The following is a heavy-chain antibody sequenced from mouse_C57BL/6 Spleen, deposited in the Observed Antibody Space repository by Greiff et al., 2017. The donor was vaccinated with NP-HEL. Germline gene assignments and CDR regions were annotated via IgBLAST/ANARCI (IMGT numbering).Heavy chain of an antibody. CDR2: INYDGSST. V-gene: IGHV5-16*01. CDR1: GFTFSDYY. J-gene: IGHJ1*03. CDR3: ARENYDGYFDV. D-gene: IGHD2-4*01. Sequence: EVMLVESEGGLVQPGSSMKLSCTASGFTFSDYYMAWVRQVPEKGLEWVANINYDGSSTYYLDSLKSRFIISRDNAKNILYLQMSSLKSEDTATYYGARENYDGYFDVWGTGTTVTVSS.